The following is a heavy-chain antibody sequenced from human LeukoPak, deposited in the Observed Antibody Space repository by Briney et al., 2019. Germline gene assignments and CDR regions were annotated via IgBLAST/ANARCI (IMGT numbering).Heavy chain of an antibody. CDR3: AASFAPYYYDSSGYYFNY. D-gene: IGHD3-22*01. V-gene: IGHV4-39*01. J-gene: IGHJ4*02. CDR2: IYYSGST. Sequence: PSETLSLTCTVSGGSISSSYYYWGWLRQPPGKGLEWIGSIYYSGSTYYNPSLKSRVTISVDTSKNQFSLKLSSVTAADTAVYYCAASFAPYYYDSSGYYFNYWGQGTLVTVSS. CDR1: GGSISSSYYY.